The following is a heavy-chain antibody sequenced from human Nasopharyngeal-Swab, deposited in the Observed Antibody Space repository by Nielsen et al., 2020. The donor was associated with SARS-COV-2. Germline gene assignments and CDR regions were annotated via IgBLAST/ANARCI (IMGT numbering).Heavy chain of an antibody. CDR2: INHSGST. Sequence: SETLSLTYAVYGGPFSGYYWSWIRQPPGKGLEWIGEINHSGSTNYNPSLKSRVTISVDTSKNQFSLKLSSVTAADTAVYYCARGGYDYVWGSYRGYFDYWGQGTLVTVSS. J-gene: IGHJ4*02. CDR1: GGPFSGYY. D-gene: IGHD3-16*02. CDR3: ARGGYDYVWGSYRGYFDY. V-gene: IGHV4-34*01.